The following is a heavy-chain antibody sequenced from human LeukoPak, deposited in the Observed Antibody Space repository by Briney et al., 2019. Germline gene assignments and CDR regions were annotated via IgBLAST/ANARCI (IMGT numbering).Heavy chain of an antibody. V-gene: IGHV4-61*01. D-gene: IGHD2-2*01. CDR3: ARGIVPPAPDY. J-gene: IGHJ4*02. Sequence: SETLSLTCTVSGGSVSSGSYYWSWIRQPPGKGLEWIGYIYYSGSTNYNPSLKSRVTISVDTSKNQFSLKLSSVTAAGTAVYYCARGIVPPAPDYWGQGTLVTVSS. CDR1: GGSVSSGSYY. CDR2: IYYSGST.